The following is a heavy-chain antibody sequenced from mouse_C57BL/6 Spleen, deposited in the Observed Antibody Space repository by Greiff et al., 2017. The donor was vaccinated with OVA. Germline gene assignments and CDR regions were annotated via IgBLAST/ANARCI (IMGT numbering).Heavy chain of an antibody. Sequence: VQLQQSGAELVKPGASVKISCKASGYAFSSYWMNWVKQRPGKGLEWIGQIYPGDGDTNYNGKFKGKATLTADKSSSTAYMQLSSLTSEDSAVYFCAREGDWDGEDYWGQGTTLTVSS. V-gene: IGHV1-80*01. CDR1: GYAFSSYW. CDR2: IYPGDGDT. J-gene: IGHJ2*01. CDR3: AREGDWDGEDY. D-gene: IGHD4-1*01.